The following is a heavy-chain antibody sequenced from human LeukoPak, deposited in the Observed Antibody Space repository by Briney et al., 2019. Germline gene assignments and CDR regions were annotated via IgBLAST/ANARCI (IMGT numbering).Heavy chain of an antibody. CDR2: INPSGGST. J-gene: IGHJ6*02. CDR3: ARAGRDCSGGSCYSAYYYGMDV. CDR1: GYTFTGYY. Sequence: ASVKVSCKASGYTFTGYYMHWVQQAPGQGLEWMGIINPSGGSTSYAQKFQGRVTMTRDTSTSTVYMELSSLRSEDTAVYYCARAGRDCSGGSCYSAYYYGMDVWGQGTTVTVSS. D-gene: IGHD2-15*01. V-gene: IGHV1-46*01.